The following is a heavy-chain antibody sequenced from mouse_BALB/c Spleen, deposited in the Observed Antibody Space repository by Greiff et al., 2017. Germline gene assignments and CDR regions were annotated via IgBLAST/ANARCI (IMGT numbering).Heavy chain of an antibody. V-gene: IGHV1-7*01. CDR2: INPSTGYT. J-gene: IGHJ3*01. CDR1: GYTFTSYW. CDR3: ARGGYGKAWFAY. Sequence: QGQLQQSGAELAKPGASVKMSCKASGYTFTSYWMHWVKQRPGQGLEWIGYINPSTGYTEYNQNFKDKATLTADKSSSTAYMQLSSLTSEDSAVYYCARGGYGKAWFAYWGQGTLVTVSA. D-gene: IGHD2-10*02.